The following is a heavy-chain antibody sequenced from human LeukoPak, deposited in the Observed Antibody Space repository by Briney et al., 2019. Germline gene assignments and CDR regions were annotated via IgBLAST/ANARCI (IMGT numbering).Heavy chain of an antibody. J-gene: IGHJ4*02. Sequence: PSETLSLTCAVYGGSFSGYYWSWIRQPPGKGLEWIGEINHSGSTNYNPSLKSRVTISVDTSKNQFSLKLSSVTAADTAVYYCARAYSSSSKFDYWGQGTLVTVSS. D-gene: IGHD6-6*01. V-gene: IGHV4-34*01. CDR3: ARAYSSSSKFDY. CDR1: GGSFSGYY. CDR2: INHSGST.